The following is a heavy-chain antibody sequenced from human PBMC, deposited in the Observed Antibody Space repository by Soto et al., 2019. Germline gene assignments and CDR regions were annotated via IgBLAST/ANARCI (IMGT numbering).Heavy chain of an antibody. CDR2: IYSGGSS. CDR1: GFTVSSSH. J-gene: IGHJ5*02. V-gene: IGHV3-53*01. D-gene: IGHD3-10*01. CDR3: ARLGLYGSDSSSFRNNRFAP. Sequence: SLRLSCTTSGFTVSSSHMTWVRQAPGKWLEWVSVIYSGGSSYYAVSVQGRFTISRDNSKNTVYLQMNSLRGEDTAMYYCARLGLYGSDSSSFRNNRFAPWGQRTLVTV.